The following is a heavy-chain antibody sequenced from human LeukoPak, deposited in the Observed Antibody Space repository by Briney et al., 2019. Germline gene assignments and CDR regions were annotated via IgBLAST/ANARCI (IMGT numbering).Heavy chain of an antibody. D-gene: IGHD6-19*01. V-gene: IGHV3-23*01. Sequence: PGGSLRLSCAASGFTSSSYAMSWVRQAPGKGLEWVSAISGSGGSTYYADSVKGRFTISRDNSKNTLYLQMNSLRAEDTAVYYCAKAKVAGTRSSYYYGMDVWGQGTTVTVSS. J-gene: IGHJ6*02. CDR1: GFTSSSYA. CDR3: AKAKVAGTRSSYYYGMDV. CDR2: ISGSGGST.